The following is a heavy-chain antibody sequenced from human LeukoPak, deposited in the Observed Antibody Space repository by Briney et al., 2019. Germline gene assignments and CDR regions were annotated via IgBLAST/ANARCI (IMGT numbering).Heavy chain of an antibody. D-gene: IGHD1-26*01. CDR2: ITGSGGRT. CDR1: GFTFSSYA. V-gene: IGHV3-23*01. Sequence: GGSLRLSCAASGFTFSSYAMNWVRQAPGKGLEWVSAITGSGGRTYYADSVKGRSTISRDNSKNTLYLQMNSLRAEDTAIYYCARDRSVSIWELSPFDYWGQGTLVTVSS. J-gene: IGHJ4*02. CDR3: ARDRSVSIWELSPFDY.